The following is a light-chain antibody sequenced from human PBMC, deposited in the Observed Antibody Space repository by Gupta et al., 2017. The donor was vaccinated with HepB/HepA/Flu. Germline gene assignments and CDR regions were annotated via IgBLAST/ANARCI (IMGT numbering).Light chain of an antibody. CDR2: RNN. CDR1: SSNTGSNY. Sequence: QSVLTQPPSASGTPGQRVTITCSGSSSNTGSNYVYWYQQVPGTAPRLLIYRNNQRPSGVPDRFSGSKSGTSASLAISGLRSEDEADYYCAAWDDAQRGVFGGGTKLTVL. CDR3: AAWDDAQRGV. J-gene: IGLJ2*01. V-gene: IGLV1-47*01.